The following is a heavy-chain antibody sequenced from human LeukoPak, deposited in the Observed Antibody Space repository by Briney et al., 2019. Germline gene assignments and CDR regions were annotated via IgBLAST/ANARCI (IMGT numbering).Heavy chain of an antibody. CDR1: KFAFSSYA. V-gene: IGHV3-23*01. J-gene: IGHJ6*02. CDR2: ISGGGGNT. CDR3: AIRGYYDTTYAYDYHAMDV. D-gene: IGHD3-22*01. Sequence: GGSLRLSCAASKFAFSSYAMSWVRQAPGKGLERVSAISGGGGNTYYADSVKGRFTISRDNAKNSLHLQINSLRDEDTAVYYCAIRGYYDTTYAYDYHAMDVWGQGTAVTVSS.